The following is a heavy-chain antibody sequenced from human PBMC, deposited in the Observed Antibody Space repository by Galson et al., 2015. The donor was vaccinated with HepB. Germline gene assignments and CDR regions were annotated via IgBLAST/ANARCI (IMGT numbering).Heavy chain of an antibody. Sequence: SLRLSCAASGFTVSSNYMSWVRQAPGKGLEWVSVIYSAGSTYYADSVKGRFTISRDNSKNTLYLQMNSLRAEDTAVYYCASGSSSSFSYYYYYMDVWGKGTTVTVSS. CDR1: GFTVSSNY. J-gene: IGHJ6*03. CDR3: ASGSSSSFSYYYYYMDV. V-gene: IGHV3-53*01. CDR2: IYSAGST. D-gene: IGHD6-6*01.